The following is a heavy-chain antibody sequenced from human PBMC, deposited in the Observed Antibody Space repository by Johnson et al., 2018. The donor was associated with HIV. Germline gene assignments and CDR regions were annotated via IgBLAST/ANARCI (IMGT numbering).Heavy chain of an antibody. CDR1: GFTFSSYG. V-gene: IGHV3-30*18. CDR3: AQDSSFSYYYSDAFDI. D-gene: IGHD3-10*01. Sequence: QVQLVESGGGVVQPGRSLRLSCAASGFTFSSYGMHWVRQAPGKGLEWVAVISYDGSNKYYADSVKGRFTISRDNSKNTLYLQMNSLRAEDTAVYYCAQDSSFSYYYSDAFDIWGQGTMVTVSS. CDR2: ISYDGSNK. J-gene: IGHJ3*02.